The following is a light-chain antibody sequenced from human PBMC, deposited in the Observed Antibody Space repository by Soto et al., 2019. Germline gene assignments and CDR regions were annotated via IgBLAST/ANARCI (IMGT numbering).Light chain of an antibody. V-gene: IGKV1-5*03. J-gene: IGKJ3*01. Sequence: IHMTHSPSTLSAFLGDRVTMTCRAIQSISVWLAWYQQKPGKAPHLLIYKASSLESGVPSRFSGSGSGTEFTLTISSLQPDDFATYYCQQYNTYSPAFGPGTKVDIK. CDR3: QQYNTYSPA. CDR1: QSISVW. CDR2: KAS.